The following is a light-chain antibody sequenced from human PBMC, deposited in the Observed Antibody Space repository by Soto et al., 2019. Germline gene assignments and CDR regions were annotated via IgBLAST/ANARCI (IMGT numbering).Light chain of an antibody. CDR1: SSDVGSYNL. CDR2: DVS. Sequence: QSALTQPASVSGSPGQSITISCTGTSSDVGSYNLVSWYQQHPGKAPKLMIYDVSQWPSGVSKRVSGSKSGYTASLTISGLQAEDEADYYCCSYAGSTWGYGVGTGTKLTVL. J-gene: IGLJ1*01. V-gene: IGLV2-23*02. CDR3: CSYAGSTWGYG.